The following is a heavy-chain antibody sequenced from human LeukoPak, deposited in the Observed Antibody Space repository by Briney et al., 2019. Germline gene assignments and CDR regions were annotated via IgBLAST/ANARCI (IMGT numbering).Heavy chain of an antibody. CDR1: GFTFSSYG. V-gene: IGHV3-30*19. J-gene: IGHJ6*02. CDR3: AREDYGDYNYYYGMDV. D-gene: IGHD4-17*01. Sequence: GGSLRLSCAASGFTFSSYGMHWVRQAPGKGLEWVAVIWYDGSNKYYADSVKGRFTISRDNSKNTLYLQMNSLRAEDTAVYYCAREDYGDYNYYYGMDVWGQGTTVTVSS. CDR2: IWYDGSNK.